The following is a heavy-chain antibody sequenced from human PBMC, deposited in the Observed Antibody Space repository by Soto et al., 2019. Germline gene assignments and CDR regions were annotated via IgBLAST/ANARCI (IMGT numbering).Heavy chain of an antibody. CDR1: GGTFSSYA. J-gene: IGHJ3*02. Sequence: QVQLVQSGAEVKKPGSSVKVSCKASGGTFSSYAISWVRQAPGQGLEWMGGIIPNFGTANYAQNFQGRVTITAAESTSTAYMELSSLRSEYTSVYYCARDEGSSWEEDAFDIWGQGTMVTVSS. CDR3: ARDEGSSWEEDAFDI. V-gene: IGHV1-69*01. D-gene: IGHD6-13*01. CDR2: IIPNFGTA.